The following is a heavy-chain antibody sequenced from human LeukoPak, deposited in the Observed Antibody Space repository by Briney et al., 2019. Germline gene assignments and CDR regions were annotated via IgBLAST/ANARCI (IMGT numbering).Heavy chain of an antibody. CDR3: ARDLPASGYGIFDY. D-gene: IGHD5-12*01. V-gene: IGHV1-2*02. CDR2: INPNSGGT. CDR1: GYTFTGYY. J-gene: IGHJ4*02. Sequence: ASVKVSCKASGYTFTGYYMHWVRQAPGQGLEWMGWINPNSGGTNYAQKFQGRVTMTRDTSTSTVYMELSSLRSEDTAVYYCARDLPASGYGIFDYWGQGTLVTVSS.